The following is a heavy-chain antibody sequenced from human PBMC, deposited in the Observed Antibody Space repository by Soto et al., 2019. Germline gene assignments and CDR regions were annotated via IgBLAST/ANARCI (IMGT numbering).Heavy chain of an antibody. Sequence: GGSLRLSCAASGFTFSSYSMNWVRQAPGKGLEWVSSISNSFSSIHYADSVKGRFTISRDNAKTSLYLQMDSLRVEDTAVYYCARAFYASSGSWGFYFASWAEGALVTVSS. V-gene: IGHV3-21*01. J-gene: IGHJ4*02. CDR1: GFTFSSYS. CDR3: ARAFYASSGSWGFYFAS. CDR2: ISNSFSSI. D-gene: IGHD3-10*01.